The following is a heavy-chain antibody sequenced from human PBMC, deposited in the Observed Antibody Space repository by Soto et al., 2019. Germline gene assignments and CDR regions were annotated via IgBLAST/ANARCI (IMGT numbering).Heavy chain of an antibody. D-gene: IGHD3-10*01. V-gene: IGHV4-34*01. CDR2: INHSGST. CDR3: ARQVRGRNWYFDL. Sequence: SGTLSLPYAVYGGSFSGYYWSWIRQPPGKGLEWIGEINHSGSTNYNPSLKSRVTISVDTSKNQFSLKLSSVTAADTAVYYCARQVRGRNWYFDLWGRGTLVTVSS. J-gene: IGHJ2*01. CDR1: GGSFSGYY.